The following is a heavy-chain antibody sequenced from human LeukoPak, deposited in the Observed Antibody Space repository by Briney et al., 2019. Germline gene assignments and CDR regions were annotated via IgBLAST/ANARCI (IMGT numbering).Heavy chain of an antibody. Sequence: GGSLRLSYAASGFTFSGSAMHWVRQASGKGLEWVGRIRSKANSYATAYAASVKGRFTISRDDSKNTAYLQMNSLKTEDTAVYYCTALVVVVAVIDYWGQGTLVTVSS. CDR3: TALVVVVAVIDY. D-gene: IGHD2-15*01. CDR2: IRSKANSYAT. V-gene: IGHV3-73*01. J-gene: IGHJ4*02. CDR1: GFTFSGSA.